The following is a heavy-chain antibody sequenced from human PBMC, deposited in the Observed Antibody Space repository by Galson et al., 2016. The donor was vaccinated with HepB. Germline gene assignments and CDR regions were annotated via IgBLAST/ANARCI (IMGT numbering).Heavy chain of an antibody. CDR2: IYSGGSA. V-gene: IGHV3-53*01. CDR3: ARGGKYQLLRRGNNWFGP. Sequence: SLRLSCAVSGFTVSSNYMNWVRQAPGKGLEWVSVIYSGGSASYADSVKGRFTISRDSSKNTLFLQMNSLTAEDTAVYYCARGGKYQLLRRGNNWFGPWGQGTLVTVSS. J-gene: IGHJ5*02. CDR1: GFTVSSNY. D-gene: IGHD2-2*01.